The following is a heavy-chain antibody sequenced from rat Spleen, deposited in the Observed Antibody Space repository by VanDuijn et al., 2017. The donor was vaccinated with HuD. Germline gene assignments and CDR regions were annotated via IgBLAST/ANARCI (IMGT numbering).Heavy chain of an antibody. V-gene: IGHV4-2*01. CDR3: TREPPHCYFDF. D-gene: IGHD3-8*01. Sequence: EVKLVESGGGLVQPGRSLKLPCAASGFNFNDYWLGWVRQVPGKGLEWIGEINKDSSTIKYTPSLKDKFTISRENAQKPLDLQMSNLGSEDTAIYYCTREPPHCYFDFWGPGTMVTVSS. J-gene: IGHJ1*01. CDR2: INKDSSTI. CDR1: GFNFNDYW.